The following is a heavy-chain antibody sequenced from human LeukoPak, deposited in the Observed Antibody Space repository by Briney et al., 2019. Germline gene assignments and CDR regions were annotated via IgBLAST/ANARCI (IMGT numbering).Heavy chain of an antibody. D-gene: IGHD1-1*01. CDR3: ARGPYKYVISANPDY. Sequence: PGGSLRPSCAASGFTFSDLNWVRQATGKGLEWVSYISSIGATIYYADSVKGRFTISRDNAKNSLFLQMNSLRAEDTAVYYCARGPYKYVISANPDYRGQGTLVTVSS. CDR1: GFTFSD. CDR2: ISSIGATI. V-gene: IGHV3-48*01. J-gene: IGHJ4*02.